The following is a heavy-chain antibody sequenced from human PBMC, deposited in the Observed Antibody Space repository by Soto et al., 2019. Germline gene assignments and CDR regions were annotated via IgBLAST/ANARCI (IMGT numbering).Heavy chain of an antibody. Sequence: EVQLVESGGGLVKPGGSLRLSCEASGFTFSTYSMNWVRQAPGRGLEWVSSISGSGTYINYADSMKGRFTISRDNAKNSLYLEMISLRAEDTAMYYCARGPYTDAGYWFDPWGQGTLVTVSS. D-gene: IGHD2-2*02. V-gene: IGHV3-21*01. CDR3: ARGPYTDAGYWFDP. CDR1: GFTFSTYS. J-gene: IGHJ5*02. CDR2: ISGSGTYI.